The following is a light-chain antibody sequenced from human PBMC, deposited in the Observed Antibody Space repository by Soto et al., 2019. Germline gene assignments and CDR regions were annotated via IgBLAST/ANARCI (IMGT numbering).Light chain of an antibody. Sequence: QSVLTQPPSASGTPGQRVTISCSGSSSNTGTNSVNWYQHLPGTAPKLHIFNNNRRPSGVLDRFSGSKSGTSASLAISGLQSEDEAHYYCAAWDDRLKGVVFGGGTKLTVL. CDR2: NNN. J-gene: IGLJ2*01. CDR1: SSNTGTNS. CDR3: AAWDDRLKGVV. V-gene: IGLV1-44*01.